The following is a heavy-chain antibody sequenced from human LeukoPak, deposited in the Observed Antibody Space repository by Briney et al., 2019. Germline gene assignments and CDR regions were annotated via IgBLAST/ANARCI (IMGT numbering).Heavy chain of an antibody. V-gene: IGHV3-21*01. Sequence: GGSLRLSCAASGFTFSSYAMSWIRQAPGKGLEWVSSFGTRSTSIYHAGSVKGRFAISRDNAKNSLYLQMNSLRAEDTALYYCAREVSEGFDFWGQGTLVTVSS. CDR2: FGTRSTSI. CDR1: GFTFSSYA. J-gene: IGHJ4*02. CDR3: AREVSEGFDF. D-gene: IGHD3-22*01.